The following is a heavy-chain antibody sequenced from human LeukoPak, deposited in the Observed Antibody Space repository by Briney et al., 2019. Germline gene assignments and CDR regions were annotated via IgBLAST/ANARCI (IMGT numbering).Heavy chain of an antibody. Sequence: GGSLRLSCAASGFTFSSYWMTWVRQAPGKGLEWVANINQDGSERYYVDSVKGRFTISRDNAKNSLSLQMNSLRAEDTAIYYCTRVGYIDEGIDYWGQGTLVTVSS. D-gene: IGHD5-24*01. J-gene: IGHJ4*02. CDR1: GFTFSSYW. CDR2: INQDGSER. V-gene: IGHV3-7*04. CDR3: TRVGYIDEGIDY.